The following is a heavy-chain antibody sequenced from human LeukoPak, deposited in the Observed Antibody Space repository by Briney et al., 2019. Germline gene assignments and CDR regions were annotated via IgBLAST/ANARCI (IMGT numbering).Heavy chain of an antibody. J-gene: IGHJ4*02. CDR1: GGSISRYY. D-gene: IGHD5-12*01. CDR3: AKHGYSGYDYWGASFDY. Sequence: SETLSLTCTGSGGSISRYYWSWIRQPPGKGLEWIGYIYYSGSTNYNPSLKSRVTISVDTSKNQFSLKLSSVTAADTAVYYCAKHGYSGYDYWGASFDYWGQGTLVTVSS. V-gene: IGHV4-59*08. CDR2: IYYSGST.